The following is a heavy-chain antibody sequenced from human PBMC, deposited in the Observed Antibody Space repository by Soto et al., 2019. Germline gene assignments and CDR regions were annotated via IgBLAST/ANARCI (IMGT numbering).Heavy chain of an antibody. Sequence: ASVKVSCKASGYTFIYHYVHCMRQAPGQGLEWMCWINPKNGDTKYAQKFQGRVTMTRDTSISNNYVELSRLRSDDTAVYYCPRDVSPYSAPGSLHGFFDYWGQGTLVNLSS. CDR1: GYTFIYHY. J-gene: IGHJ4*02. V-gene: IGHV1-2*02. CDR2: INPKNGDT. D-gene: IGHD1-26*01. CDR3: PRDVSPYSAPGSLHGFFDY.